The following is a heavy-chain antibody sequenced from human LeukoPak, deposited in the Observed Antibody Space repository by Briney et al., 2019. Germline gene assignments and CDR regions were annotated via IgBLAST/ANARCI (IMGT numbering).Heavy chain of an antibody. CDR2: MSSSGIT. Sequence: SETLSLTYTVSGGSISSSYWNWIRQPAGKGLEWIGRMSSSGITNYNPSLKSRVTMSVDTSKNQFSLNLRSVTAADTAIYYCARELFSSDWYGSFDYWGQGTLVTVSS. D-gene: IGHD6-19*01. CDR1: GGSISSSY. V-gene: IGHV4-4*07. CDR3: ARELFSSDWYGSFDY. J-gene: IGHJ4*02.